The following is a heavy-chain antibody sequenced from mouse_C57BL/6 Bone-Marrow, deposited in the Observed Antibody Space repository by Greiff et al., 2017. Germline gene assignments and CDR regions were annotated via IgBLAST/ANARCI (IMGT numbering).Heavy chain of an antibody. CDR2: IYPGCGST. V-gene: IGHV1-55*01. J-gene: IGHJ3*01. D-gene: IGHD2-3*01. CDR3: AREGDGYYERFAD. Sequence: QVQLQQPGAELVKPGASVTMSCKASGYTFTSYWITWVKQRPGQGLEWIGDIYPGCGSTNYNEKFKSKATLTVDTSSSTAYLQLSSLTSEDSAVYYCAREGDGYYERFADWGQGTLVTVSA. CDR1: GYTFTSYW.